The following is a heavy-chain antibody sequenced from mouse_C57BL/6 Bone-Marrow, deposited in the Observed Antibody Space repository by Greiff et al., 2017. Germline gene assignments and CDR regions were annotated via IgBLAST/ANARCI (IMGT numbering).Heavy chain of an antibody. V-gene: IGHV1-81*01. D-gene: IGHD1-1*01. CDR2: FYPRSGNT. J-gene: IGHJ3*01. CDR3: ASSYYYGSSFWFAY. Sequence: VQLQESGAELARPGASVKLSCKASGYTFTSYGISRVKQRTGQGLEWIGEFYPRSGNTYYNEKFKGKATLTADKSSSTAYMELRSQTSEDSAIYFCASSYYYGSSFWFAYWGQGTLVTVSA. CDR1: GYTFTSYG.